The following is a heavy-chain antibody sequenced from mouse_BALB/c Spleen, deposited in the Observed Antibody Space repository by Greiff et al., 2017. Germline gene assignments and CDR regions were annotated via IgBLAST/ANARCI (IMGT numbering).Heavy chain of an antibody. CDR2: ILPGSGST. CDR1: GYTFSSYW. CDR3: ARRTARATYYCAMDD. V-gene: IGHV1-9*01. D-gene: IGHD3-2*01. Sequence: VKLMESGAELMKPGASVKISCKATGYTFSSYWIEWVKQRPGHGLEWIGEILPGSGSTNYNEKFKGKATFTADTSSNTAYMQLSSLTSEDSAVYYCARRTARATYYCAMDDWGEGTSVTVSS. J-gene: IGHJ4*01.